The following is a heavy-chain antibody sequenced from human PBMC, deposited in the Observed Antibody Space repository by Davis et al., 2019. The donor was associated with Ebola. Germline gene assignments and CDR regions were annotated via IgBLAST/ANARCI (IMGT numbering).Heavy chain of an antibody. D-gene: IGHD3-9*01. J-gene: IGHJ6*02. CDR3: ARMLLYYDILVRGDYYYYAMDV. CDR2: IDWDDDK. Sequence: SGPTLVKPTQTLTLTCTFSGFSLSTSGMCVSWIRQPPGKALEWLARIDWDDDKYYSTSLKTRLTISKDTSKNQVVLRMTNMDPVDTATYYCARMLLYYDILVRGDYYYYAMDVWGQGTTVTVSS. V-gene: IGHV2-70*11. CDR1: GFSLSTSGMC.